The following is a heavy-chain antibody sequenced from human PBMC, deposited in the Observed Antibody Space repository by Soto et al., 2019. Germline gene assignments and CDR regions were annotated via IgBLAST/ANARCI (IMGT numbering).Heavy chain of an antibody. CDR1: GGSISSGGYY. V-gene: IGHV4-31*03. CDR2: IYYSGST. Sequence: SETLSLTCTVSGGSISSGGYYWSWIRQHPGKGLEWIGYIYYSGSTYYNPSLKSRVTISVDTSKNQFSLKLSSVTAADTAVYYCARGEDYGDYLPPCFDYWGQGTLVTVSS. D-gene: IGHD4-17*01. J-gene: IGHJ4*02. CDR3: ARGEDYGDYLPPCFDY.